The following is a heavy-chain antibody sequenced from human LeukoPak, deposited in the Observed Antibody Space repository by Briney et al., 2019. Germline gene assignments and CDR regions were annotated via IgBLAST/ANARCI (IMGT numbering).Heavy chain of an antibody. D-gene: IGHD6-19*01. Sequence: PGGPLRLSCAASGFTFSRYWMHWVRQAPGKGLMWVSRISPDGSTTLYADSVKGRFTISRDNAKNTLYLQMNSLGAEDTAVYYCARVFQEPRGGIAVAGYFDYWGQGTLVTVSS. CDR2: ISPDGSTT. CDR3: ARVFQEPRGGIAVAGYFDY. J-gene: IGHJ4*02. V-gene: IGHV3-74*03. CDR1: GFTFSRYW.